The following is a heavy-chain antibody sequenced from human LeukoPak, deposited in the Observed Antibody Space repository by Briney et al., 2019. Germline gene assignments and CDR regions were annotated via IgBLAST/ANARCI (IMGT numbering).Heavy chain of an antibody. CDR1: GDSVSSNSAA. CDR2: TYYRSKWYN. D-gene: IGHD5-24*01. CDR3: ARGGNRDGYKWTGWFDP. Sequence: SQTLSLTCAISGDSVSSNSAAWNWIRQSPSRGLEWLGRTYYRSKWYNDYAVSVKSRITINPDTSKNQFSLQLNSVTPEDTAVYYCARGGNRDGYKWTGWFDPWGREPWSPSPQ. V-gene: IGHV6-1*01. J-gene: IGHJ5*02.